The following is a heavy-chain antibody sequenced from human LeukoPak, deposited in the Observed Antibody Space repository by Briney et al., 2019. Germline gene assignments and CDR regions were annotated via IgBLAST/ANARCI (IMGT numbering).Heavy chain of an antibody. CDR2: ISSSGSTI. D-gene: IGHD3-22*01. CDR1: GFTFSSYE. Sequence: GGSLRLSCAASGFTFSSYEMNWVRQAPGKGLEWVSYISSSGSTIYYADSVKGRFTISRDNAKNSLYLQMNSLRAADTAVYYCARAPYYYDSSGYFHHSIPYYYYYMDVWGKGTTVTVSS. CDR3: ARAPYYYDSSGYFHHSIPYYYYYMDV. V-gene: IGHV3-48*03. J-gene: IGHJ6*03.